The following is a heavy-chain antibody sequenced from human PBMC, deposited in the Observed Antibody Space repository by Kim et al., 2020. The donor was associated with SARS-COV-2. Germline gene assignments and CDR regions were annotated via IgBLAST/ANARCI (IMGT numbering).Heavy chain of an antibody. CDR2: IYPGDSDT. Sequence: GESLKISCKGSGYSFTSYWIGWVRQMPGKGLEWMGIIYPGDSDTRYSPSFQGQVTISADKSISTAYLQWSSLKASDTAMYYCARHLPDYGGTYYYYGMDVWGQGTTVTVSS. CDR3: ARHLPDYGGTYYYYGMDV. V-gene: IGHV5-51*01. CDR1: GYSFTSYW. J-gene: IGHJ6*02. D-gene: IGHD4-17*01.